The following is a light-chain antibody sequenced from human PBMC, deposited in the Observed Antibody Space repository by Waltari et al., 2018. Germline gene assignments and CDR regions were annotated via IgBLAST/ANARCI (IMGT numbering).Light chain of an antibody. CDR3: QQRNTWWT. J-gene: IGKJ1*01. CDR2: DAS. CDR1: QSVGSY. V-gene: IGKV3-11*01. Sequence: EIVLTQSPATLSLSPGERATLSCRASQSVGSYLAWYQQRPGQAPRLLISDASNRATGIPARFSGSGSETDFTLTISSLEPEDFAVYYCQQRNTWWTFGQGTKVEIE.